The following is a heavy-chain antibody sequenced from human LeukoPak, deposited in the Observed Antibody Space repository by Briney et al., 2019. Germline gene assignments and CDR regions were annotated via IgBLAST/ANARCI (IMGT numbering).Heavy chain of an antibody. CDR2: ISTYNGNT. J-gene: IGHJ6*02. CDR3: ARAFLMVGARDYYYGMDV. CDR1: GYTFTSYG. V-gene: IGHV1-18*01. Sequence: ASVKVSCKASGYTFTSYGISWVRQAPGQGLEWMGWISTYNGNTDYAQKVQGRVTMTTDTATSTAYMELRSLRSDDTAVYYCARAFLMVGARDYYYGMDVWGQGTTVTVSS. D-gene: IGHD1-26*01.